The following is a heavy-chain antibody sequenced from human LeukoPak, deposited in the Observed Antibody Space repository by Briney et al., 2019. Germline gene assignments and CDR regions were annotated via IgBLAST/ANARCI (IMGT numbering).Heavy chain of an antibody. D-gene: IGHD6-19*01. CDR2: IIPIFGTA. J-gene: IGHJ4*02. CDR3: AREAGTRPAFLDY. V-gene: IGHV1-69*13. CDR1: GGTFSSYA. Sequence: SVKVSCKASGGTFSSYAISWVRQAPGQGLEWMGGIIPIFGTANYAQKFQGRVTITADESTSTAYMGLSSLRSEDTAVYYCAREAGTRPAFLDYWGQGTLVTVSS.